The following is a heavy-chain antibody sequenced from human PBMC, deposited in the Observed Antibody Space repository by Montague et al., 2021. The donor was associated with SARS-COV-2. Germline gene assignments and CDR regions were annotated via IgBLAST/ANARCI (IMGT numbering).Heavy chain of an antibody. Sequence: CAISGDTVSSNSATWNWVRQSPSRGLEWLGRTYYRSKWYNDYAVSVRGRVTINPDTSKNQFSLQLNSETPEDTAIYYCTRGREGTYNVMDVWGQGTTVTVSS. CDR1: GDTVSSNSAT. V-gene: IGHV6-1*01. CDR2: TYYRSKWYN. CDR3: TRGREGTYNVMDV. D-gene: IGHD1-1*01. J-gene: IGHJ6*02.